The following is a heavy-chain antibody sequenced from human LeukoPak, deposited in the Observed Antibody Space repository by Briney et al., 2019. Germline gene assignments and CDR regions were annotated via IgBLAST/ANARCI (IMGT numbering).Heavy chain of an antibody. J-gene: IGHJ4*02. D-gene: IGHD6-6*01. Sequence: ASVKVSFKASGYTFTSYGISWVRQAPGQGLEWMGWINPNSGGTNYAQKFQGRVTMTRDTSISTVYMEMSRLRSDDTAVYYCARETVPAVAARRGLNYWGQGTLVAVSS. CDR2: INPNSGGT. CDR1: GYTFTSYG. V-gene: IGHV1-2*02. CDR3: ARETVPAVAARRGLNY.